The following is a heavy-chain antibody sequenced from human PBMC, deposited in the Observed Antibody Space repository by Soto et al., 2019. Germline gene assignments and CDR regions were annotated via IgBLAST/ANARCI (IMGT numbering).Heavy chain of an antibody. J-gene: IGHJ6*02. CDR2: IYYSGTS. Sequence: SETLSLTCTVSGGSIRDDRYYWGWIRQPPGKGLEWIGSIYYSGTSSYNPSLKSRVTMSVDTSKKQLSLRLSSVTAADTAVYYCARDLAPKQQLVWPRPSGMDVWGQGTTVTVSS. CDR3: ARDLAPKQQLVWPRPSGMDV. D-gene: IGHD6-13*01. V-gene: IGHV4-39*02. CDR1: GGSIRDDRYY.